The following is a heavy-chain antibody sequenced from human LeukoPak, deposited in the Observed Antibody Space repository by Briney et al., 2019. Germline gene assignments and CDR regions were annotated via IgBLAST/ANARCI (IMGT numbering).Heavy chain of an antibody. CDR1: GFTFSSYA. CDR2: ISGSGDST. CDR3: AKDRVVGATTRVYYDY. V-gene: IGHV3-23*01. J-gene: IGHJ4*02. Sequence: GGSLRLSCAASGFTFSSYAMSWVRQAPGKGLEWVSAISGSGDSTYYADSVKGRFTISRDNSKNTLYLQMNSLRAEDTAVYYCAKDRVVGATTRVYYDYWGQGTLVTVSS. D-gene: IGHD1-26*01.